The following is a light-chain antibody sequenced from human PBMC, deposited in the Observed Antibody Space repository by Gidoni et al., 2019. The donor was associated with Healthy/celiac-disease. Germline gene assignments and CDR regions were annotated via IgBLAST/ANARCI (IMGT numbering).Light chain of an antibody. Sequence: IQLTHSPYFLSASVGDRLTITCRASQGISSYLAWYQQKPGKAPKLLIDAASTLQSGVPSRFSGRGTGTEFTLTISSLQPEDFATYYCQQLNSDPLTFGGGTTVEIK. J-gene: IGKJ4*01. V-gene: IGKV1-9*01. CDR3: QQLNSDPLT. CDR2: AAS. CDR1: QGISSY.